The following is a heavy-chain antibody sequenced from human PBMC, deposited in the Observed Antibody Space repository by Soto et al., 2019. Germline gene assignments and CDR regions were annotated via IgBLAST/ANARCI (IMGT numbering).Heavy chain of an antibody. Sequence: QLVASGGGLIQPGESLTLSCEASGFSVTNNYMYWVRQAPGKGLEWVSLIYSGGGTHYADFVNGRFITSRDNSKNTLHLQMDKLRAEDTAIYYCARDIACSSSSCQGDNFDIWGRGTLVTVSP. CDR2: IYSGGGT. V-gene: IGHV3-53*01. CDR3: ARDIACSSSSCQGDNFDI. CDR1: GFSVTNNY. J-gene: IGHJ3*02. D-gene: IGHD2-2*01.